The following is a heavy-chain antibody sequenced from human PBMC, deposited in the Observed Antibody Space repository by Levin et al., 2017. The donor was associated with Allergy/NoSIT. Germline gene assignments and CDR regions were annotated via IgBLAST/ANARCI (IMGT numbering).Heavy chain of an antibody. CDR2: IYPRDSDP. CDR1: GYPFTAYW. CDR3: ARSIVGTSCWGN. D-gene: IGHD1-26*01. J-gene: IGHJ4*02. V-gene: IGHV5-51*01. Sequence: GESLKISCKGSGYPFTAYWIGWLRQMPGKGLEWMGVIYPRDSDPIYSLSFQGQVTISSDKSTSTTYLQWNSLKDSDTAIYYCARSIVGTSCWGNWGQGTLVTVSS.